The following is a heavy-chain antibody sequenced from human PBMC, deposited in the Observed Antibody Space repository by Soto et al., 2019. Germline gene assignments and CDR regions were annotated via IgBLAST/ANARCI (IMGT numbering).Heavy chain of an antibody. Sequence: QITLNESGPTVVKPAETLTLTCTFSGFSLTTSGVGVGWIRQSPGKAPEWLALIYWDDDKRYSASLKSRLTIIKDTSKNPVVRTMARVGPADIATYYCAHRILRTVFGLVTTTAIYFDFWGQGTPVVVSS. V-gene: IGHV2-5*02. J-gene: IGHJ4*02. CDR3: AHRILRTVFGLVTTTAIYFDF. CDR1: GFSLTTSGVG. CDR2: IYWDDDK. D-gene: IGHD3-3*01.